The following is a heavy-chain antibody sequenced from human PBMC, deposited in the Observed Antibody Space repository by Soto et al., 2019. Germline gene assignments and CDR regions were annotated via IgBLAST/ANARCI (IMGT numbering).Heavy chain of an antibody. J-gene: IGHJ4*02. CDR2: IIPKDGAT. Sequence: ASVKVSCKVSGYTLTELSMHWVRQAPGQGLEWMGGIIPKDGATNYAQKFQGRVTITADKSTSTAYMELSSLRSEDTAVYYCARDMTRTVVPYFGFWGQGTLVTVSS. CDR3: ARDMTRTVVPYFGF. V-gene: IGHV1-24*01. D-gene: IGHD1-7*01. CDR1: GYTLTELS.